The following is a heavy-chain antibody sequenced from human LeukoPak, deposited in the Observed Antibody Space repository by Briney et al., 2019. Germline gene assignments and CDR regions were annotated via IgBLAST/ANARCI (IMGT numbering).Heavy chain of an antibody. CDR2: IKQDGSEK. CDR3: ARDDQDDYGDYLRTTDAFDI. CDR1: GFTFSSYW. D-gene: IGHD4-17*01. J-gene: IGHJ3*02. V-gene: IGHV3-7*01. Sequence: GGSLRLSCAASGFTFSSYWMSWVCQAPGKGLEWVANIKQDGSEKYYVDSVKGRFTISRDNAKNSLYLQMNSLRAEDTAVYYCARDDQDDYGDYLRTTDAFDIWGQGTMVTVSS.